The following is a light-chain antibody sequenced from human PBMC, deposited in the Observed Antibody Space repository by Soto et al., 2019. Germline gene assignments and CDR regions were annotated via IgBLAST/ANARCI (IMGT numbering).Light chain of an antibody. J-gene: IGLJ1*01. CDR3: SSYTTRNTRQIG. CDR1: SSDVGGYNY. V-gene: IGLV2-14*03. Sequence: QSVLILPASVSGSPGQSITISCTGTSSDVGGYNYVSWYQHQPGKAHKLIIYDVTNRPSGVSNPFSGSKSGNTASLTISGHQPEDEADYYCSSYTTRNTRQIGFGTRTKLTVL. CDR2: DVT.